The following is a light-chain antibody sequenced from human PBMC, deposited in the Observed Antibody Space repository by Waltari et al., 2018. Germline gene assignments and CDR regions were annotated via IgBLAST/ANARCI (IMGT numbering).Light chain of an antibody. Sequence: QAVATQEPSLTVSPGGTVTLTCGSRTGAVTRGHYPYWFQQKPGQAPRTLIYDTSIKHSWTPARFSGSLLGGKGALTLSGAQPEDEADYYCMFTYSGGWVFGGGTKLTVL. CDR2: DTS. J-gene: IGLJ3*02. CDR1: TGAVTRGHY. V-gene: IGLV7-46*01. CDR3: MFTYSGGWV.